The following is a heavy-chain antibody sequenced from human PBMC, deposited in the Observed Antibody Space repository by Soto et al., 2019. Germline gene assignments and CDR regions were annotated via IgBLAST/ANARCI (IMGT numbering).Heavy chain of an antibody. D-gene: IGHD3-3*01. J-gene: IGHJ6*02. CDR1: GYSFTIYW. CDR3: ARRPRLRFLEWSPDYGMDV. V-gene: IGHV5-51*01. CDR2: IYPGDSDT. Sequence: GESLKISWKGSGYSFTIYWIGWVRQMPGKGLEWMGIIYPGDSDTRYSPSFQGQVTISADKSISTAYLQWSSLKASDTAMYYCARRPRLRFLEWSPDYGMDVWGQGTTVTVSS.